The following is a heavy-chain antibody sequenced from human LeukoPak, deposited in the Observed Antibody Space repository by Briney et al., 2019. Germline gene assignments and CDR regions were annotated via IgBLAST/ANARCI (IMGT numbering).Heavy chain of an antibody. CDR3: AKARGYGSGSPSIYYFDY. Sequence: GGSLRLSCAASGFTFSSNAMSWVRHAPGKGLEWVSAISGSGGSTYYADSVKGRFTISRDNSKNTLYLQMNSLRAEDTAVYYCAKARGYGSGSPSIYYFDYWGQGTLVTVSS. CDR1: GFTFSSNA. J-gene: IGHJ4*02. CDR2: ISGSGGST. V-gene: IGHV3-23*01. D-gene: IGHD3-10*01.